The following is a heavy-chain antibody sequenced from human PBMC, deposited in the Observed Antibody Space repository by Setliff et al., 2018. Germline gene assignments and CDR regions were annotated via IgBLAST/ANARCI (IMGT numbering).Heavy chain of an antibody. J-gene: IGHJ4*02. Sequence: LRLSCAASGFSFSNHNMNWFRQIPGKGLEWVSAICGGCSDRHYADSVKGRFTISRDDAKNSLYLQMNSLRAEDTAVYYCARDGGGYWGQGTLVTVSS. D-gene: IGHD3-16*01. CDR2: ICGGCSDR. V-gene: IGHV3-21*01. CDR1: GFSFSNHN. CDR3: ARDGGGY.